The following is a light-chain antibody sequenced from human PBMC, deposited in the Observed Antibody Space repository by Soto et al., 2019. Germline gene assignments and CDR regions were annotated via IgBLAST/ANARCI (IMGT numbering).Light chain of an antibody. CDR3: QQSYSTPPK. J-gene: IGKJ1*01. CDR2: AAS. V-gene: IGKV1-39*01. Sequence: DIQMTQSPSSLSASVGDRVTITFRASQSISSYLNWYQQKPGKAPKLLIYAASSLQSGVPSRFSGSGSGTDFTLTISSLQPEDFATYYCQQSYSTPPKFGQGTKVDIK. CDR1: QSISSY.